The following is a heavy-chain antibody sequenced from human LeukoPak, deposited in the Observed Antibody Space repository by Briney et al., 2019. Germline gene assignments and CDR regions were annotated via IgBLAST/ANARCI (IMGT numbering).Heavy chain of an antibody. D-gene: IGHD3-10*01. V-gene: IGHV4-31*03. Sequence: SETLSLTCTVSGGSISSGGYYWSWIRQHPGKGLEWIGYIYYSGSTYYNPSLKSRVTISVDTSKNQFSLKLSSVTAADTAVYYCARDYGSPGYYYGMDVWDQGTTVTVSS. CDR1: GGSISSGGYY. J-gene: IGHJ6*02. CDR2: IYYSGST. CDR3: ARDYGSPGYYYGMDV.